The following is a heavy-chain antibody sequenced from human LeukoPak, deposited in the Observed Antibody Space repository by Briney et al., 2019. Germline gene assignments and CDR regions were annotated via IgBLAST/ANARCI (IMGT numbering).Heavy chain of an antibody. J-gene: IGHJ4*02. CDR1: GGSVSINSYY. V-gene: IGHV4-39*02. Sequence: PSETLSLTCTVSGGSVSINSYYWGWIRHPPGNGLEWIGNIYYSGITYYNPSLKSRVTISVDTSKNQFSLKLSSVSAADTAVYYCGREVERGHAFGSNYWGQGTLVTVSS. CDR3: GREVERGHAFGSNY. D-gene: IGHD3-16*01. CDR2: IYYSGIT.